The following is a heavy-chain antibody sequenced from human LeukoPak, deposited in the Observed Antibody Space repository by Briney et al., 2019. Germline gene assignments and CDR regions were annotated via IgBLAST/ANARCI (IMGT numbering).Heavy chain of an antibody. CDR3: ARELSPRDGKGYYFDY. J-gene: IGHJ4*02. D-gene: IGHD2-21*02. CDR2: IYSSGST. V-gene: IGHV4-61*02. CDR1: GGSISSGSYY. Sequence: SQTLSLTCTVSGGSISSGSYYWSWIRQPAGKALEWIGRIYSSGSTNYYPSLKSRVTISVDTSKNQFSLKLSSVTAADTAMYYCARELSPRDGKGYYFDYWGQGTLVTVSS.